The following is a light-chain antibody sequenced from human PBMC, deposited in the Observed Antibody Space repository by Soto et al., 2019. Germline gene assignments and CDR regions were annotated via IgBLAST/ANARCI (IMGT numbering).Light chain of an antibody. CDR1: QSISNF. CDR2: DAS. J-gene: IGKJ3*01. CDR3: QQRSNWVT. V-gene: IGKV3-11*01. Sequence: EIVLTQSPATLSLSPGERATLSCRASQSISNFLAWYKQKPGQAPRLLIYDASNRATGIPVRFRGSGSGTDFTLTIRSLEPEDFAIDYCQQRSNWVTFGPGTKVDIK.